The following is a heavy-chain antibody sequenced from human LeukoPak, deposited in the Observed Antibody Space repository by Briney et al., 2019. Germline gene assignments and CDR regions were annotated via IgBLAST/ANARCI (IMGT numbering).Heavy chain of an antibody. D-gene: IGHD1-26*01. Sequence: SETLSLTCTVSGGTISSYYWSWIRQPPGKGLEWIGYIYYSGSTKYNPSLKSRVTISVDTSKNQFSLKLSSVTAADTAVYYCARHLPKWGWDYWGQGTLVTVSS. CDR3: ARHLPKWGWDY. CDR1: GGTISSYY. J-gene: IGHJ4*02. CDR2: IYYSGST. V-gene: IGHV4-59*08.